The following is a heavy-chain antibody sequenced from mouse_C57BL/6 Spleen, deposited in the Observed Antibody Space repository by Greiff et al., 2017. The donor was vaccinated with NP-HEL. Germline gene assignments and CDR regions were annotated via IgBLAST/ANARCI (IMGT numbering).Heavy chain of an antibody. V-gene: IGHV1-52*01. CDR1: GYTFTSYW. CDR3: ARGLPYAMDY. D-gene: IGHD3-1*01. CDR2: IDPSDSET. J-gene: IGHJ4*01. Sequence: VQLQQPGAELVRPGSSVRLSCKASGYTFTSYWMHWVKQRPIQGLEWIGNIDPSDSETHYNQKFKDKATLTVDKSSSTAYMQLSSLTSEDSAVYYCARGLPYAMDYWGQGTSVTVSS.